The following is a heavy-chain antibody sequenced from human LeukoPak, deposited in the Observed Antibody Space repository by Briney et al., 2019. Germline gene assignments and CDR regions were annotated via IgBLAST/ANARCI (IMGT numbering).Heavy chain of an antibody. CDR3: ARGVGDTEDDY. D-gene: IGHD2-21*01. J-gene: IGHJ4*02. Sequence: ASVKVSCKASGYTFTSYGISWVRQAPGQGLEWMGWINPNSGGTNYAQKFQGRVTMTRDTSISTAYMELSRLRSDDTAVYYCARGVGDTEDDYWGQGTLVTVSS. CDR1: GYTFTSYG. CDR2: INPNSGGT. V-gene: IGHV1-2*02.